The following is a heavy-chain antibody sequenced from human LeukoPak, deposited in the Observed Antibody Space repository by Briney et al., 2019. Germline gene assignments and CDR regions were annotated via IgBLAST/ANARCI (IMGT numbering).Heavy chain of an antibody. D-gene: IGHD4-17*01. CDR1: GGSISSSGYY. CDR2: IYSSGNT. J-gene: IGHJ5*02. V-gene: IGHV4-39*01. Sequence: LSETLSLTCTVSGGSISSSGYYWGWIRQPPGKGLEWIGSIYSSGNTYYNPSLKSRVTISVDMSKKQFSLKLSSVTAGDTAVYYCARHYGDFNWFDPWGQGTLVTVSS. CDR3: ARHYGDFNWFDP.